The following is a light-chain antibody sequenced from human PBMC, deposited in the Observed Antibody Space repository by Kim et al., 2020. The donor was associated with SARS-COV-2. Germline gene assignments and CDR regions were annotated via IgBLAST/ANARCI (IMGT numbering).Light chain of an antibody. CDR1: QSVSSSK. CDR3: QQYARSPRT. J-gene: IGKJ1*01. CDR2: GAS. V-gene: IGKV3-20*01. Sequence: SQGEGATLSCRASQSVSSSKLAWYQQKPGQAPRLLIYGASSRATGIPDRFSGSGSGTDFTLTISGLEPEDFAVYYCQQYARSPRTFGQGTKVDIK.